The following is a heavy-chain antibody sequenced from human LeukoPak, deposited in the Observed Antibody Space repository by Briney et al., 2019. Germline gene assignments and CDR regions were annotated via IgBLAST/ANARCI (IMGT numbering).Heavy chain of an antibody. CDR2: ISSSSSTI. J-gene: IGHJ3*02. Sequence: GGSLRLSCAASGFTFRTYTMNWVRQAPGKGLEWVSYISSSSSTIYYADSVKGRFTISRDNAKNSLYLQMNSLRAEDTAVYYCARPLSNYGAKPPNDAFDIWGQGTMVTVSS. D-gene: IGHD4-11*01. CDR1: GFTFRTYT. CDR3: ARPLSNYGAKPPNDAFDI. V-gene: IGHV3-48*01.